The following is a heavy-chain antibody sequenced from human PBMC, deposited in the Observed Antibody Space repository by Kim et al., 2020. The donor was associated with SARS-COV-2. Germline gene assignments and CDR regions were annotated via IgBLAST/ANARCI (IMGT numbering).Heavy chain of an antibody. D-gene: IGHD3-10*01. V-gene: IGHV1-3*01. Sequence: ASVKVSCKASGYTFTSYAMHWVRQAPGQRLEWMGWINAGNGNTKYSQKFQGRVTITRDTSASTAYMELSSLRSEDTAVYYCARGTAGSGSYYNVIPHDYWGQGTLVTVSS. CDR2: INAGNGNT. CDR1: GYTFTSYA. CDR3: ARGTAGSGSYYNVIPHDY. J-gene: IGHJ4*02.